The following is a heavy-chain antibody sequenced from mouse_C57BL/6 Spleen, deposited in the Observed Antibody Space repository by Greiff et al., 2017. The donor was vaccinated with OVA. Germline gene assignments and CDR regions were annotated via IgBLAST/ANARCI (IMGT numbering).Heavy chain of an antibody. CDR1: GYSITSGYY. D-gene: IGHD1-1*01. V-gene: IGHV3-6*01. J-gene: IGHJ3*01. Sequence: EVKLMESGPGLVKPSQSLSLTCSVTGYSITSGYYWNWIRQFPGNKLEWMGYISYDGSNNYNPSLKNRISITRDTSKNQFFLKLNSVTTEDTATYYCARADSNYYGSSYWFAYWGQGTLVTVSA. CDR3: ARADSNYYGSSYWFAY. CDR2: ISYDGSN.